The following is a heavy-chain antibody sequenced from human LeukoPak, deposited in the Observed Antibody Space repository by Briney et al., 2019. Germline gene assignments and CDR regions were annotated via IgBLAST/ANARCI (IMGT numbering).Heavy chain of an antibody. CDR3: ARCSPDYYDRSDLGYFDY. D-gene: IGHD3-22*01. CDR1: GGSISSYF. V-gene: IGHV4-59*08. Sequence: PSETLSLTCTVSGGSISSYFWSWIRQPPGKGLEWIGDIYYRGSTNYNPSLKSRVTISVDSSKNQFSLNLSSVTAADTAVYYCARCSPDYYDRSDLGYFDYWGQGTLVTVSS. CDR2: IYYRGST. J-gene: IGHJ4*02.